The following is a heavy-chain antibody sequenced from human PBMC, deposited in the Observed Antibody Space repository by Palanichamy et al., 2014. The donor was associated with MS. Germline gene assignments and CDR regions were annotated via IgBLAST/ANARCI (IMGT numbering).Heavy chain of an antibody. J-gene: IGHJ3*02. CDR1: GFTFSSYW. CDR3: ARDGELGREDAFDI. CDR2: INSDGSST. Sequence: EVQLVESGGGLVQPGRSLRLSCAASGFTFSSYWMHWVRQAPGKGLVWVSRINSDGSSTSYADSVKGRFTISRDNAKNTLYLQMNSLRTEDTAVYYCARDGELGREDAFDIWGQGTMVTVSS. D-gene: IGHD7-27*01. V-gene: IGHV3-74*01.